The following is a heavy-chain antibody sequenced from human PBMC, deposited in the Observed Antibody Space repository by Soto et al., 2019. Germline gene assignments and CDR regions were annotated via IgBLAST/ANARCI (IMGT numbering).Heavy chain of an antibody. CDR1: GYSISSSNW. CDR3: ARDHPHSYGVYYFDY. D-gene: IGHD5-18*01. CDR2: IYYSGTT. Sequence: SETLSLTCAVSGYSISSSNWWGWIRQPPGKGLEWIGYIYYSGTTYYNPSLKSRVTMSVDTSKNQFSLKLTSVTAVDTAVYYCARDHPHSYGVYYFDYWGQGTPVTVSS. J-gene: IGHJ4*02. V-gene: IGHV4-28*03.